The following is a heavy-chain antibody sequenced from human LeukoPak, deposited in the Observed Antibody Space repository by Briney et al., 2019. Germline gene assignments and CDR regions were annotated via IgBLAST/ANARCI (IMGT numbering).Heavy chain of an antibody. CDR2: VHLSGAT. V-gene: IGHV4-4*02. D-gene: IGHD1-26*01. Sequence: SGTLSLTCTVSGGSITTTNWWSWVRQPPGKGLEWIGEVHLSGATNYNPSLESRVSMSIDKSKNHLSLEVTSVTAADTAIYYCTRESGAFSPFGFWGQGTLLTVSS. CDR1: GGSITTTNW. CDR3: TRESGAFSPFGF. J-gene: IGHJ4*02.